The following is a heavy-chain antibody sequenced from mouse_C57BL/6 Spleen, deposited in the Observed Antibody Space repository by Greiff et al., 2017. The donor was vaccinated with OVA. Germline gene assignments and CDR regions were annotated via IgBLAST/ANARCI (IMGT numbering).Heavy chain of an antibody. J-gene: IGHJ4*01. V-gene: IGHV5-17*01. CDR1: GFTFSDYG. CDR3: ARGRNYGSSSYAMDY. Sequence: EVKLVESGGGLVKPGGSLKLSCAASGFTFSDYGMHWVRQAPEKGLEWVAYISSGSSTIYYADTVKGRFTISRDNAKNTLFLQMTSLRSEDTAMYYCARGRNYGSSSYAMDYWGQGTSVTVSS. D-gene: IGHD1-1*01. CDR2: ISSGSSTI.